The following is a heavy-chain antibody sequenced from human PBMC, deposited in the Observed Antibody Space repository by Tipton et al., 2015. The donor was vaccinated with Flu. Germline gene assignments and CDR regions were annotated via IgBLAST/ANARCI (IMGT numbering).Heavy chain of an antibody. CDR1: GGSIRSGTNY. CDR3: ARAAGIVVD. D-gene: IGHD2-21*01. V-gene: IGHV4-61*02. Sequence: TLSLTCTVSGGSIRSGTNYWSWIRQPAGKGLEYIGRVYSSGGTNYNPSLKSRVTISVDTSKNQFSLKLSSVTAADTALYYCARAAGIVVDWGQGTLVTVSS. J-gene: IGHJ4*02. CDR2: VYSSGGT.